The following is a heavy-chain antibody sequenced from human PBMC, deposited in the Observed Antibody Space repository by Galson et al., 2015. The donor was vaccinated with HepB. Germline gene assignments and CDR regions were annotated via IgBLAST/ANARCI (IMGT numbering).Heavy chain of an antibody. D-gene: IGHD5-24*01. CDR2: IYYSGST. V-gene: IGHV4-59*01. CDR1: GGSISSYY. CDR3: ARLTATTQSNYFDY. J-gene: IGHJ4*02. Sequence: SETLSLTCTVSGGSISSYYWSWIRQPPGKGLEWIGYIYYSGSTNYNPSLKSRVTISVDTSKNQFSLKLSSVTAADTAVYYCARLTATTQSNYFDYWGQGTLVTVSS.